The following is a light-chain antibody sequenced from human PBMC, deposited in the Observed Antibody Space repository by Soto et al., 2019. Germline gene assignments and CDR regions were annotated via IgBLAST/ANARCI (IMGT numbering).Light chain of an antibody. CDR1: QSVSSY. Sequence: EIVLTKSPATLSLSPGERSTLSCRASQSVSSYLAWYQQKPGQAPRLLIYDASNRATGIPARFSGSGSGTDFTLTICSLEPEDFAVYYCQQRSNWPITFGQGTRLEI. J-gene: IGKJ5*01. CDR2: DAS. V-gene: IGKV3-11*01. CDR3: QQRSNWPIT.